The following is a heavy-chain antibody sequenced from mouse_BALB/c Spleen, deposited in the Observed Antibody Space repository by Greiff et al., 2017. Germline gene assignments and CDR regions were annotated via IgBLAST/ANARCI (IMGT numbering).Heavy chain of an antibody. CDR2: IWGDGST. J-gene: IGHJ4*01. V-gene: IGHV2-6-7*01. D-gene: IGHD1-1*01. Sequence: VKLVESGPGLVAPSQSLSITCTVSGFSLTGYGVNWVRQPPGKGLEWLGMIWGDGSTDYNSALKSILSISKDNSKSQGFLKMNSLQTDDTARYYCAREEIYYYGYYAMDYWGQGTSGTVSS. CDR3: AREEIYYYGYYAMDY. CDR1: GFSLTGYG.